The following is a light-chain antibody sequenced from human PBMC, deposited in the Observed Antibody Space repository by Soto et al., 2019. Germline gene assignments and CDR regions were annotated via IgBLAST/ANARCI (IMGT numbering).Light chain of an antibody. Sequence: QSALTQPASASGSPGQSITISCTGTSSDVGSYNLVSWYQQHPGKAPKLMIYEVSKRPSGVSNRFSGSKSGNTASLTISGLQAEDEADYYCCSYAGSSTPNWVFGGGTKLTVL. J-gene: IGLJ3*02. CDR1: SSDVGSYNL. V-gene: IGLV2-23*02. CDR3: CSYAGSSTPNWV. CDR2: EVS.